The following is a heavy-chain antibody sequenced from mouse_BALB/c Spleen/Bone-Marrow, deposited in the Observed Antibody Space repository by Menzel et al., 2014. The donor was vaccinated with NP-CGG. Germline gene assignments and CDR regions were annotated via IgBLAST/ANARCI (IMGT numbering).Heavy chain of an antibody. CDR3: ASFYGRFAY. V-gene: IGHV1-9*01. D-gene: IGHD1-1*02. Sequence: QVQLKQSGAELMKPGASVKISCKATGYTFSSYWIEWVKQRPGHGLEWIGEILPGSGSTNYNEKFKGKATFTADTSSNTAYMQLSSLTSEGSAVYYCASFYGRFAYWGQGTLVTVSA. J-gene: IGHJ3*01. CDR1: GYTFSSYW. CDR2: ILPGSGST.